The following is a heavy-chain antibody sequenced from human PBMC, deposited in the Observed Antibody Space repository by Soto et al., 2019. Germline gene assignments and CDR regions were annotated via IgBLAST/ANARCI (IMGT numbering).Heavy chain of an antibody. D-gene: IGHD2-15*01. CDR3: ARGDYIGYYYYYGMDV. CDR2: ISAYNGNT. V-gene: IGHV1-18*01. Sequence: ASVKVSCKASGYTFTSYGISWVRQAPGQGLEWMGWISAYNGNTNYAQKLQGRVTMTTDTSTSTAYMELRSLRSDDTAVYYCARGDYIGYYYYYGMDVWGQGTTVTVSS. CDR1: GYTFTSYG. J-gene: IGHJ6*02.